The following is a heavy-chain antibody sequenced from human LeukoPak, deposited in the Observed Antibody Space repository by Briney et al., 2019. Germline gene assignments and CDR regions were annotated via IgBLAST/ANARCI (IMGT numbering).Heavy chain of an antibody. D-gene: IGHD3-22*01. Sequence: PGGSLRLSCAASGFTFSSYGMHWVRQAPGKGLEWVAVISYDGSNKYYADSVKGRFTISRDNSKNTLYLQMNSLRAEDTAVYYCAKTRDRGVPTYYYDSSGSSHFDLWGRGTLVTVSS. CDR3: AKTRDRGVPTYYYDSSGSSHFDL. CDR1: GFTFSSYG. J-gene: IGHJ2*01. V-gene: IGHV3-30*18. CDR2: ISYDGSNK.